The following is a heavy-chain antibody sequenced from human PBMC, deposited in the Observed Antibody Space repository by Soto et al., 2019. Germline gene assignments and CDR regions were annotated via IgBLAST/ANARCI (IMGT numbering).Heavy chain of an antibody. CDR1: RGSISRGTNY. CDR3: ARHEAGWYFDS. D-gene: IGHD6-13*01. CDR2: IYYRGST. V-gene: IGHV4-39*01. J-gene: IGHJ4*02. Sequence: QLQLQESGPGLVKPSETLSLTCTVSRGSISRGTNYWAWIRQPPGKRLEWIANIYYRGSTIYNPSLKSRVTKSLDTSTNQSPLKLRSVTAADTAVYYCARHEAGWYFDSWGQGTLVTVSS.